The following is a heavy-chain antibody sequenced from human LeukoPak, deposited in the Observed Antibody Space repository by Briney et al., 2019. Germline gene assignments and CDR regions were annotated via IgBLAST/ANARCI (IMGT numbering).Heavy chain of an antibody. V-gene: IGHV4-39*01. CDR1: GGSNSSRSNY. CDR3: ARLWQNLNRVLH. CDR2: IYYSGST. D-gene: IGHD1-14*01. Sequence: SETLSLTCTVSGGSNSSRSNYWGWIRQPPGKGLEWIGSIYYSGSTYYNPSLKSRVTISVDTSKNQFSLKLSSVTAADTAVYYCARLWQNLNRVLHWGQGTLVTVSS. J-gene: IGHJ4*02.